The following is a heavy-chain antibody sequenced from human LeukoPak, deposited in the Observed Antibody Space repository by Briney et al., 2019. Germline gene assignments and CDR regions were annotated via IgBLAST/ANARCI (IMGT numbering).Heavy chain of an antibody. CDR1: GGSISSGSYY. J-gene: IGHJ3*02. V-gene: IGHV4-61*02. CDR3: ARLSVYKPTGLLWFGELSSGAFDI. CDR2: IYTSGST. Sequence: SQTLSLTCTVSGGSISSGSYYWSWIRQPAGKGLEWIGRIYTSGSTNYNPSLKSRVTISVDTSKSQFSLQLTSVTAADTAVYYCARLSVYKPTGLLWFGELSSGAFDIWGQGTMVTVSS. D-gene: IGHD3-10*01.